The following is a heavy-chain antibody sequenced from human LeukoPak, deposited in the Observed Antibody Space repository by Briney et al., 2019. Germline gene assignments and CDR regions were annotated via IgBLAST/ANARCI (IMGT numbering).Heavy chain of an antibody. Sequence: ASVKVSCKASGYTFTGYYMHWVRQAPRQGLEWMGWINPNSGGTNYAQKFQGRVTMTRDTSISTAYMELSRLRSDDTAVHYCARDQSSGALTDWGQGTLVTVSS. CDR2: INPNSGGT. V-gene: IGHV1-2*02. D-gene: IGHD6-19*01. CDR3: ARDQSSGALTD. CDR1: GYTFTGYY. J-gene: IGHJ4*02.